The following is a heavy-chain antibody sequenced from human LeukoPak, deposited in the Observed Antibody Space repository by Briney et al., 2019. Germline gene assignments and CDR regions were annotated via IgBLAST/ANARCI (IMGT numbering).Heavy chain of an antibody. V-gene: IGHV1-69*13. CDR2: IIPIFGTA. CDR1: GGTFISYA. Sequence: SVKVSCKASGGTFISYAISWVRQAPGQGLEWMGGIIPIFGTANYAQKFQGRVTITADESTSTAYMELSSLRSEDTAVYYCARDSSGSFYYYYGMDVWGQGTTVTVSS. CDR3: ARDSSGSFYYYYGMDV. J-gene: IGHJ6*02. D-gene: IGHD3-22*01.